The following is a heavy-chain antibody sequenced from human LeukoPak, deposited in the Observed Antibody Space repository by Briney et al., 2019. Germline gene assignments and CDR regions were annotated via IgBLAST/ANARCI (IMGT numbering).Heavy chain of an antibody. V-gene: IGHV3-21*01. Sequence: GGSLRLSCAASGFTFSTYSMNWVRQAPGKGLEWVSSISSSSSYIYYADSVKGRFTISRDNAKNSPYLQMNSLRAEDTAVYYCARDPTAVAGIYYFDYWGQGTLVTVSS. CDR3: ARDPTAVAGIYYFDY. CDR2: ISSSSSYI. J-gene: IGHJ4*02. CDR1: GFTFSTYS. D-gene: IGHD6-19*01.